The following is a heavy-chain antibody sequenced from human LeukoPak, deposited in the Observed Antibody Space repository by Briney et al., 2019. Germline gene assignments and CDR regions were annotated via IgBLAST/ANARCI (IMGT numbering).Heavy chain of an antibody. CDR2: IIPIFGTA. Sequence: ASVKVSCKASGGTFSSYAISWVRQAPGQGLEWMGGIIPIFGTANYAQKFQGRVTITADKSTSTAYMELSSLRSEDTAVYYCARAEGYGGELDSWGQGTLVTVSS. CDR1: GGTFSSYA. D-gene: IGHD4-23*01. V-gene: IGHV1-69*06. CDR3: ARAEGYGGELDS. J-gene: IGHJ4*02.